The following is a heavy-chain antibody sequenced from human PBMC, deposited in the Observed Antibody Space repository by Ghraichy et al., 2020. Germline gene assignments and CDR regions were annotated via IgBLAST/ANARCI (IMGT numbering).Heavy chain of an antibody. J-gene: IGHJ4*02. CDR2: VFYSGNA. CDR3: ARRFKGFGSGTDY. V-gene: IGHV4-39*01. Sequence: SQTLSLTCTLSGGSINSGSYYWGWIRQPPGKGLEWIGSVFYSGNAYYNPSLRSRVTISIDTSRTQFFLNLTSVTAADTATYFCARRFKGFGSGTDYWGQGTLVAVSP. CDR1: GGSINSGSYY. D-gene: IGHD3-10*01.